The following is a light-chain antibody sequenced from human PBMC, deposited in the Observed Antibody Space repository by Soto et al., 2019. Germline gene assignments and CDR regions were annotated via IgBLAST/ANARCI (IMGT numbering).Light chain of an antibody. CDR2: DVS. Sequence: QSALTQPASVSGSPGQSITISCTGTSSDVGDYNYVSWYQQHPGKAPKLMIFDVSNRPPGVSNRFSGSKSGNTASLTISGLQAEDEADYYCSSYTSSSTRVFGTGTKLTVL. V-gene: IGLV2-14*01. CDR1: SSDVGDYNY. CDR3: SSYTSSSTRV. J-gene: IGLJ1*01.